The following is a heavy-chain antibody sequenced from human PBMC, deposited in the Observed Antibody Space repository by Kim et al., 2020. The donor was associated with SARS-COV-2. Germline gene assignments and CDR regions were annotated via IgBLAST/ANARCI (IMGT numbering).Heavy chain of an antibody. D-gene: IGHD3-10*01. J-gene: IGHJ4*02. CDR3: ARGGNYYGSGSYYSHPYPLDY. Sequence: SETLSLTCTVSGGSVSSGSYYWSWIRQPPGKGLEWIGYIYYSGSTNYNPSLKSRVTISVDTSKNQFSLKLSSVTAVDTAVYYCARGGNYYGSGSYYSHPYPLDYWGQGTLVTVSS. V-gene: IGHV4-61*01. CDR2: IYYSGST. CDR1: GGSVSSGSYY.